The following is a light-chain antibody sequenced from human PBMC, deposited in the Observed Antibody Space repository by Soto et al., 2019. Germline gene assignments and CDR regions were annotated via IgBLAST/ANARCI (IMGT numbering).Light chain of an antibody. CDR1: QTVSSSY. V-gene: IGKV3D-20*02. J-gene: IGKJ4*01. CDR2: RAS. Sequence: EIVLTQSPGTLSLSPGERATLSCRASQTVSSSYLAWYQQKPGQAPRLLIYRASSRATGIPDRFSGSGSGTDFTLTISRLEPEDFAVYYCQQRSNWPLTFGGGTKVDIK. CDR3: QQRSNWPLT.